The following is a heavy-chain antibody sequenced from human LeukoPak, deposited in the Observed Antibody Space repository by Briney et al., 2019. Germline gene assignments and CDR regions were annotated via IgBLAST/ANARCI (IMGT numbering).Heavy chain of an antibody. D-gene: IGHD5-12*01. CDR1: GFTFSCYW. Sequence: GGALRLSLAASGFTFSCYWMHWVRQAPGEGLVWGSRVNSDGTGTTYADSVEGRFTISRDNAKNTVYLQMNSLRAEDTAIYYCIRTLIVATSPYMDVWGKGTTVTVSS. CDR2: VNSDGTGT. J-gene: IGHJ6*03. V-gene: IGHV3-74*01. CDR3: IRTLIVATSPYMDV.